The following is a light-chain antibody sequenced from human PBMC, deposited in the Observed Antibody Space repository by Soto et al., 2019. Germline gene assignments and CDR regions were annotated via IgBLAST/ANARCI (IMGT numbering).Light chain of an antibody. CDR3: SSYAGSDNANV. Sequence: QSVLTQPPSASGSPGQSVIISCTGTSSDVGGYNYVSWYQQPPGKAPKLMIYEVSKRPSGVPDRFSGSKSGNTASLTVSGLQAEDEADYYCSSYAGSDNANVFGTGTKLTVL. CDR2: EVS. CDR1: SSDVGGYNY. J-gene: IGLJ1*01. V-gene: IGLV2-8*01.